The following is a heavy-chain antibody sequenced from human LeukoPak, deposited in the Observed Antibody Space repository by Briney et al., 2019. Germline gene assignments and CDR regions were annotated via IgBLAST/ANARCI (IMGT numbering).Heavy chain of an antibody. V-gene: IGHV1-46*03. Sequence: ASVKVSCKASGDIFTNYYMHWVRQAPGQGLEWVGIINPDGGSTSYAQKFQGRVAMTRDTSTSTLYMELSSLRSEDTAVYYCTRAIGGWSAAEYFQHWGQGTLVTVSS. CDR2: INPDGGST. D-gene: IGHD6-19*01. J-gene: IGHJ1*01. CDR3: TRAIGGWSAAEYFQH. CDR1: GDIFTNYY.